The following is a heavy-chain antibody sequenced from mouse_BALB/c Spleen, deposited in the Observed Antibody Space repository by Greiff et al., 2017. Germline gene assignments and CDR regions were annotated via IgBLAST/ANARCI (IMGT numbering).Heavy chain of an antibody. D-gene: IGHD2-4*01. CDR1: GFTFSSYA. Sequence: EVMLVESGGGLVKPGGSLKLSCAASGFTFSSYAMSWVRQSPEKRLEWVAEISSGGSYTYYPDTVTGRFTISRDNAKNTLYLEMSSLRSEDTAMYYCARWDYDYAMDYWGQGTSVTVSS. V-gene: IGHV5-9-4*01. CDR3: ARWDYDYAMDY. J-gene: IGHJ4*01. CDR2: ISSGGSYT.